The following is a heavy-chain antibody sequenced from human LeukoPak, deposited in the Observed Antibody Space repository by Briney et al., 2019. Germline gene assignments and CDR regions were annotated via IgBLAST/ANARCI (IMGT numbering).Heavy chain of an antibody. Sequence: GGSLRLSCAASGFTFSSYGMHWVRQAPGKGLEWVADIWYDGSNKYYADSVKGRFTISRDNSKNTLYLQMNSLRAEDTAVYYCARPMYSSSWSGLDYYYYYGMDVWGQGTTVTVSS. V-gene: IGHV3-33*01. CDR2: IWYDGSNK. CDR3: ARPMYSSSWSGLDYYYYYGMDV. CDR1: GFTFSSYG. D-gene: IGHD6-13*01. J-gene: IGHJ6*02.